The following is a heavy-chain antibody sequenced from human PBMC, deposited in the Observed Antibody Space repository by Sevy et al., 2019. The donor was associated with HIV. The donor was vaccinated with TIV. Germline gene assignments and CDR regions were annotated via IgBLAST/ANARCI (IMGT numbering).Heavy chain of an antibody. J-gene: IGHJ4*02. CDR3: TRGNVVVVIVFDY. CDR2: IRSKAYGGTT. Sequence: GGSLRLSCTASGFTFGDYAMSWFRQAPGKGLEWAGFIRSKAYGGTTEYAASVKGRFTISRDDCKSIAYLQMNSLKTEDTAVYYCTRGNVVVVIVFDYWGQGTLVTVSS. D-gene: IGHD3-22*01. CDR1: GFTFGDYA. V-gene: IGHV3-49*03.